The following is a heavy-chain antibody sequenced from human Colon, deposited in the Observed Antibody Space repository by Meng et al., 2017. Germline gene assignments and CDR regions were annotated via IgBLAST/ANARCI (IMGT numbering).Heavy chain of an antibody. Sequence: VQVQRWGAGLLKPSETLSLTCAVYGGSFSGYYWSWIRQPPGKGLEWIGEINHSGSTNYNPSLKSRVTISVDTSKNQFSLKLSSVTAADTAVYYCARRVRGVISWFDPWGQGTLVTVSS. CDR3: ARRVRGVISWFDP. D-gene: IGHD3-10*01. J-gene: IGHJ5*02. V-gene: IGHV4-34*01. CDR2: INHSGST. CDR1: GGSFSGYY.